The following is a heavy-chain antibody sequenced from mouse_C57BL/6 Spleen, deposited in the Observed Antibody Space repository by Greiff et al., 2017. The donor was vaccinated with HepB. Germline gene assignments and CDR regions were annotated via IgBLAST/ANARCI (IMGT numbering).Heavy chain of an antibody. J-gene: IGHJ2*01. V-gene: IGHV5-4*01. CDR3: ARDGYGSSYDY. D-gene: IGHD1-1*01. CDR2: ISDGGSYT. CDR1: GFTFSSYA. Sequence: EVQLVESGGGLVKPGGSLKLSCAASGFTFSSYAMSWVRQTPEKRLEWVATISDGGSYTYYPDNVKGRFTLSRDNAKNNLYLQMSHLKSEDTAMYYCARDGYGSSYDYWGQGTTLTVSS.